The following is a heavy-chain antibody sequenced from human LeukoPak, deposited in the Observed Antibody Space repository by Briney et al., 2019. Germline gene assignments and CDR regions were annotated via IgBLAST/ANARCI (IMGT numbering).Heavy chain of an antibody. V-gene: IGHV3-9*01. CDR1: GFTFDDYA. J-gene: IGHJ6*02. CDR3: ARAAVAQLPYYYGMDV. Sequence: GGSLRLSCAASGFTFDDYAMHWVRQAPGKGLEWVSGISWNSGSIGYADSVKGRFTISRDNAKNSLYLQMNSLRAEDTAVYYCARAAVAQLPYYYGMDVWGQGTTVTVSS. CDR2: ISWNSGSI. D-gene: IGHD1-1*01.